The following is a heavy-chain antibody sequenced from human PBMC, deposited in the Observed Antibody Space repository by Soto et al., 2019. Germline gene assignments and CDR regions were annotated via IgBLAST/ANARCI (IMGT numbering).Heavy chain of an antibody. V-gene: IGHV3-53*04. CDR2: IYSGGST. CDR3: ARGRDCGGDRPNWFDP. J-gene: IGHJ5*02. D-gene: IGHD2-21*02. CDR1: GFTVSSNY. Sequence: EVQLVESGGGLVQPGGSLRLSCAASGFTVSSNYMSWVRQAPGKGLEWVSAIYSGGSTYYADSVKGRFTISRHNSKNTLDLQMNSLRAEDTAVYYCARGRDCGGDRPNWFDPWGQGTLVTVSS.